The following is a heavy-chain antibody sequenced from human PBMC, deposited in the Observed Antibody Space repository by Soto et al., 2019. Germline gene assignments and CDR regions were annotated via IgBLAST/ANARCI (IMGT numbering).Heavy chain of an antibody. D-gene: IGHD3-22*01. CDR1: GGSFSGYY. CDR3: ARSVGYYDSSGYYRWGIYYGMDV. J-gene: IGHJ6*02. Sequence: SETLSLTCAVYGGSFSGYYWSWIRQPPGKGLEWIGEINHSGSTNYNPSLKSRVTISVDTSKNQFSLKLSSVTTADTAVYYCARSVGYYDSSGYYRWGIYYGMDVWGQGTTVTVSS. CDR2: INHSGST. V-gene: IGHV4-34*01.